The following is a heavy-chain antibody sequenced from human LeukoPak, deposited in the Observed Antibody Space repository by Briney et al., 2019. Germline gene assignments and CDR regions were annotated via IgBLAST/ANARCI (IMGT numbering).Heavy chain of an antibody. CDR1: GFTFSSYS. CDR2: ISSSSSTI. CDR3: ARSVTIFGAEIDY. V-gene: IGHV3-48*04. D-gene: IGHD3-3*01. Sequence: GSLRLSCAASGFTFSSYSMNWVRQAPGKGLEWVSYISSSSSTIYYADSAKGRFTISRDNAKNSLYLQMNSLRAEDTAVYYCARSVTIFGAEIDYWGQGTLVTVPS. J-gene: IGHJ4*02.